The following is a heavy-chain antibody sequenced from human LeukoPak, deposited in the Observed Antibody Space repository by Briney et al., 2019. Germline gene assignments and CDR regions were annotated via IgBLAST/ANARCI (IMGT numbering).Heavy chain of an antibody. V-gene: IGHV3-48*01. CDR1: GVTFSSYS. CDR3: AVSFDY. J-gene: IGHJ4*02. D-gene: IGHD5/OR15-5a*01. Sequence: PGGSLRLSCAASGVTFSSYSMNWVRQAPGKGLEWVSYISSSSNIIYYVDSVKGRFTISRDNAKNSLYLQMNSLRAEDTAVYYCAVSFDYRGQGTLVTVSS. CDR2: ISSSSNII.